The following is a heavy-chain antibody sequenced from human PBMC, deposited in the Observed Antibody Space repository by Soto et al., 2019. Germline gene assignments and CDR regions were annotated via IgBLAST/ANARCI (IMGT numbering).Heavy chain of an antibody. CDR1: GYDFERFP. Sequence: QVPLVQSGGEVKRPGASVKVSCKASGYDFERFPISWVRQARGQGLEWMGLISPYSGSRYYAEKFQGRVTMTTDTSTITAYMELRSLTSDDTSVYFCAREQYEFGDLYYVDYWGQGTRVTVSS. J-gene: IGHJ4*02. V-gene: IGHV1-18*04. CDR2: ISPYSGSR. D-gene: IGHD3-10*01. CDR3: AREQYEFGDLYYVDY.